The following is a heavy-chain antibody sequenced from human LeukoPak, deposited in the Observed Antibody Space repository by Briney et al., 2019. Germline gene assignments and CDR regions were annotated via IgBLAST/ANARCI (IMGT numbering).Heavy chain of an antibody. V-gene: IGHV3-48*02. D-gene: IGHD1-7*01. CDR2: ISGSGSTI. J-gene: IGHJ4*02. CDR1: GFTFSSYS. CDR3: ARESKGTY. Sequence: GGSLTLSCAASGFTFSSYSMNWVRQAPGKGLEWVSYISGSGSTIYYADSVKRRFTISRESAKNSLYLQMNSLRDEDTAVYYCARESKGTYWGQGTLVTVSS.